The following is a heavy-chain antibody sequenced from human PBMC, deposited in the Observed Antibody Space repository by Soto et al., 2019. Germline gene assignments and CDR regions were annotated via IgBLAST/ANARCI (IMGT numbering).Heavy chain of an antibody. CDR2: VIPMLSMS. CDR1: GDTFSSYT. CDR3: ARIYGSGSRAFDY. D-gene: IGHD3-10*01. Sequence: QVHLVQSGVEVKKPGSSVRVSCKASGDTFSSYTINWVRQAPGLGLEWMGRVIPMLSMSNYALKFQGRVTMTADKATNTAYMELSSLRSEDTATYYCARIYGSGSRAFDYWGQGALVTVSS. J-gene: IGHJ4*02. V-gene: IGHV1-69*02.